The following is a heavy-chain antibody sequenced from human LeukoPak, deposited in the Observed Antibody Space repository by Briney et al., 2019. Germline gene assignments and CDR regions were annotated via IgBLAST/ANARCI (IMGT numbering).Heavy chain of an antibody. CDR1: GGSISSYY. J-gene: IGHJ6*02. V-gene: IGHV4-59*01. CDR2: VYYSGST. CDR3: ARGTRWNGYGMDV. Sequence: SETLSLTCTVSGGSISSYYWSWIRQPPEKGLEWIGYVYYSGSTNCNPSLKSRVTISTDTSKNQFSLNSSSVTAADTAVYYCARGTRWNGYGMDVWGQGTSVTVSS. D-gene: IGHD1-1*01.